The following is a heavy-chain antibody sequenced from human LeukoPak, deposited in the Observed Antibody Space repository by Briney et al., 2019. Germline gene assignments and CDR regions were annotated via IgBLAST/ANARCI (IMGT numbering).Heavy chain of an antibody. V-gene: IGHV1-3*03. CDR2: INAGNGNT. CDR3: ALETMVRGVRSDY. Sequence: ASVKVSCKASGYTFTSYAMHWVRQAPGQRLEWMGWINAGNGNTKYSQEFQGRVTITRDKSTSTAYMELSSLRSEDTAVYYCALETMVRGVRSDYWGQGTLVTVSS. D-gene: IGHD3-10*01. CDR1: GYTFTSYA. J-gene: IGHJ4*02.